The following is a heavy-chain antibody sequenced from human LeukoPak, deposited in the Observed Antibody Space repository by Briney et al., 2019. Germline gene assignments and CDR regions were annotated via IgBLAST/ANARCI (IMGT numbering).Heavy chain of an antibody. Sequence: PGGSLRLSCAASGFTFSSYEMNWVRQAPGKGLEWVSYISSSGSTIFYADSVKGRFTISRDNAKNSLYLQMNSLRAKDTAVYYCARLGTAKLAIWGQGTMVTVSS. D-gene: IGHD5-18*01. J-gene: IGHJ3*02. CDR1: GFTFSSYE. V-gene: IGHV3-48*03. CDR2: ISSSGSTI. CDR3: ARLGTAKLAI.